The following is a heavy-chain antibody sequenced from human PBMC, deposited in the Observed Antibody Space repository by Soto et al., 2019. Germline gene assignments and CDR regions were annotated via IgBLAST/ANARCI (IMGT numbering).Heavy chain of an antibody. CDR2: ISYDGSNK. Sequence: VQLVESGGGVVQPGGSLRLSCAASGFTFSSYGMHWVRQAPGKGLEWVAVISYDGSNKYYADSVKGRFTISRDNSKNTLYLQMNSLRAEDTAVYYCAKDVIAAADYYYGMDVWGQGTTVTVSS. D-gene: IGHD6-13*01. CDR3: AKDVIAAADYYYGMDV. V-gene: IGHV3-30*18. CDR1: GFTFSSYG. J-gene: IGHJ6*02.